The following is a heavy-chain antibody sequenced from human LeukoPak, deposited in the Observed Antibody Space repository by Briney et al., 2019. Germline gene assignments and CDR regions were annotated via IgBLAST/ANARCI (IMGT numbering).Heavy chain of an antibody. D-gene: IGHD2-21*02. CDR2: VKSDGSST. V-gene: IGHV3-74*01. J-gene: IGHJ4*02. CDR3: ARDGFLGPVTAYLDC. Sequence: PGGSLRLSCAASGFTLSSYAMHWVRQAPGKGLVWVSRVKSDGSSTSYADSVKGRFTISRDNARNTLYLQMNSLRAEDTAVYYCARDGFLGPVTAYLDCWGQGTPVTVSS. CDR1: GFTLSSYA.